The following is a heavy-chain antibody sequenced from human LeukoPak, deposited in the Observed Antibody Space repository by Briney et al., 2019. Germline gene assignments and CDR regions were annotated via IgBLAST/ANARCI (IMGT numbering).Heavy chain of an antibody. V-gene: IGHV3-30*18. CDR3: AKLGGSSIAVAN. CDR2: ISYDGSNK. D-gene: IGHD6-19*01. Sequence: PGGSLRLSCAASGFTFSSYGMHWVRQAPGKGLEWVAVISYDGSNKYYADSVKGRFTISRDNSKNTLYLQMNSLRAEDTAVYYCAKLGGSSIAVANWGQGTLVTVSS. J-gene: IGHJ4*02. CDR1: GFTFSSYG.